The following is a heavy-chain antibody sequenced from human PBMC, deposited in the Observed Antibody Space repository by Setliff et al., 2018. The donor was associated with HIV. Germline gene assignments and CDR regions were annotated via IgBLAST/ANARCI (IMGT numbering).Heavy chain of an antibody. CDR3: ARGGNYYDSSGGFDY. J-gene: IGHJ4*02. V-gene: IGHV1-69*13. Sequence: SVKVSCKASGGTFSSYAISWARQAPGQGLEWMGGIIPIFGTANYAQKFQGRVTITADESTSTAYMELSSLRSEDTAVYYCARGGNYYDSSGGFDYWGQGTLVTVSS. D-gene: IGHD3-22*01. CDR1: GGTFSSYA. CDR2: IIPIFGTA.